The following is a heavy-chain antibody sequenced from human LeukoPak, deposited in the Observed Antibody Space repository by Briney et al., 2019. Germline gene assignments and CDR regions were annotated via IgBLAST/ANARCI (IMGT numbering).Heavy chain of an antibody. CDR2: IPYDGGNK. CDR3: ARDQCSGGSCYSGSDYYYYGMDV. V-gene: IGHV3-30-3*01. CDR1: GFTFSSYA. J-gene: IGHJ6*02. D-gene: IGHD2-15*01. Sequence: GGSLRLSCTASGFTFSSYAMHWVRQAPGKGLEWVAVIPYDGGNKYYADSVKGRFTISRDNSKKTLYLQMNSLRAEDTAVYYCARDQCSGGSCYSGSDYYYYGMDVWGQGTTVTVSS.